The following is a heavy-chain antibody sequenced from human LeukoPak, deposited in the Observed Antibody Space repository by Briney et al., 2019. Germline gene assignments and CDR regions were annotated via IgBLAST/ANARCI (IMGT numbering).Heavy chain of an antibody. CDR3: ARDGYYDSSGYYYKLDAFDI. V-gene: IGHV1-69*06. CDR1: GGTFNSYA. J-gene: IGHJ3*02. Sequence: ASVKVSCKASGGTFNSYAISWVRQAPGQGLEWMGGIIPIFGTTNYARKFRGRVTLTADKSTRTAYMELSSLRSEDTAVYYCARDGYYDSSGYYYKLDAFDIWGQGTTVTVSS. D-gene: IGHD3-22*01. CDR2: IIPIFGTT.